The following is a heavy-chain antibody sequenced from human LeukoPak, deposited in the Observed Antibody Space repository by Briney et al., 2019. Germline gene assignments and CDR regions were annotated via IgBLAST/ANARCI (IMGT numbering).Heavy chain of an antibody. CDR1: GYTFTPYY. D-gene: IGHD4-17*01. V-gene: IGHV1-2*02. J-gene: IGHJ3*01. CDR3: VRDRDADYAFEAFDL. CDR2: INPKSGGT. Sequence: ASVKVSCKASGYTFTPYYMHWVRQAPGQGLEWMGWINPKSGGTKYAQKFQDRVTMTWGTSIATAYVELGRLRSDDAAVYYCVRDRDADYAFEAFDLWGQRTMVAVSS.